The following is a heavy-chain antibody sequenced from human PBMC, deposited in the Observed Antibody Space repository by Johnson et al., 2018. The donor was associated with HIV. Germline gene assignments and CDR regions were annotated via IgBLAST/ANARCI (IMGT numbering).Heavy chain of an antibody. CDR3: AREGGPPKLDYFNNRAFDI. J-gene: IGHJ3*02. V-gene: IGHV3-30*14. CDR1: GFTFSSYA. CDR2: ISYDGSNK. Sequence: QVQLVESGGGLVQPGGSLRLSCAASGFTFSSYAMSWVRQAPGKGLEWVAVISYDGSNKYYADSVKGRFTISRDNSKNTLYLQMNSLRAEDTAVYYCAREGGPPKLDYFNNRAFDIWGQGTMV. D-gene: IGHD3-22*01.